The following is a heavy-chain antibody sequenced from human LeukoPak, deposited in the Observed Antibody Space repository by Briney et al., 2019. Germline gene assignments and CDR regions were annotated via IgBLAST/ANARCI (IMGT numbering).Heavy chain of an antibody. J-gene: IGHJ4*02. D-gene: IGHD1-1*01. CDR1: GLTFSDSI. V-gene: IGHV3-73*01. CDR2: IRGKADSYAT. CDR3: SRQLSGTGATDY. Sequence: PGGSLRLSCAASGLTFSDSIIHWVRQAPGKGLEWVGRIRGKADSYATGYAASVKGRFIVSRDDSRNTAYLQMNSLTTEDTALYYCSRQLSGTGATDYWGQGTLVTVSS.